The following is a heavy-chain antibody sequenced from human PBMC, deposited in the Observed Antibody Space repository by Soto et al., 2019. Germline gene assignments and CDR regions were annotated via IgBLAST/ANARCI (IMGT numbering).Heavy chain of an antibody. V-gene: IGHV3-23*04. J-gene: IGHJ4*02. CDR3: AKPSRTDSGSYHPFDY. CDR2: ISGSGGST. Sequence: EVQLVESGGDLVQPGGSLRLSCAASGFTFSSYEMNWVRQAPGKGLEWVSAISGSGGSTYYADSVKGRFTISRDNSKNTLYLQMNSLRAEDTAVYYCAKPSRTDSGSYHPFDYWGQGTLVTVSS. D-gene: IGHD1-26*01. CDR1: GFTFSSYE.